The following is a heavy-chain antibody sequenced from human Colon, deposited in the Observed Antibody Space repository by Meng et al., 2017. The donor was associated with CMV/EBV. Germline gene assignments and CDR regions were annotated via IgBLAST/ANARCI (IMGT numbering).Heavy chain of an antibody. CDR3: VRDHTYDRKIY. J-gene: IGHJ4*02. V-gene: IGHV4-39*07. CDR2: IYYSGST. CDR1: GGSIRRSRYY. Sequence: LQLQRQGPRLVKPSETLSLTCTVSGGSIRRSRYYWGWIRQFPRKGLEWIGSIYYSGSTFYNPSLKSRVTVSIDTSRNQFSLKLNSVTAADTAVYYCVRDHTYDRKIYWGQGSLVTVSS. D-gene: IGHD2-8*01.